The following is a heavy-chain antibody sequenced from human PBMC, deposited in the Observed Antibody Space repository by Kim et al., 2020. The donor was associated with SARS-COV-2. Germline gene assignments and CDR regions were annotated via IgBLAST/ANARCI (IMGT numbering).Heavy chain of an antibody. Sequence: SVKVSCKASGGTFSSYAISWVRQAPGQGLEWMGGIIPIFGTANYAQKFQGRVTITADESTSTAYMELSSLRSEDTAVYYCAGPHYDSSGYPEFDYWGQGTLVTVSS. D-gene: IGHD3-22*01. V-gene: IGHV1-69*13. CDR3: AGPHYDSSGYPEFDY. CDR1: GGTFSSYA. CDR2: IIPIFGTA. J-gene: IGHJ4*02.